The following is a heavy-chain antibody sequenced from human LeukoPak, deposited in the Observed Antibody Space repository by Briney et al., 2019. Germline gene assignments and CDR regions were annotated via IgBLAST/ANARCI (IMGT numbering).Heavy chain of an antibody. CDR2: ISSSSSYI. J-gene: IGHJ4*02. CDR1: GFTFSSYS. Sequence: GGSLRLSCAASGFTFSSYSMNWVRQAPGKGLEWVSSISSSSSYIYYADSVKGRFTISRDNAKNSLYLQMNSLRAEDTAVYYCARDRGIAARLYSYWGQGTLVTVSS. V-gene: IGHV3-21*01. CDR3: ARDRGIAARLYSY. D-gene: IGHD6-6*01.